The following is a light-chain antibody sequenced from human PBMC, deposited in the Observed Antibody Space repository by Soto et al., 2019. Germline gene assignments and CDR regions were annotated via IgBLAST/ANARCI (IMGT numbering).Light chain of an antibody. J-gene: IGKJ1*01. CDR2: RAS. CDR1: QSISSW. V-gene: IGKV1-5*03. Sequence: DIQMTQSPSTLSASVGDRVIITCRASQSISSWLAWYQQKPGKAPDLLIYRASTLKTGIPSRFSGSGTGTEFTLTISSLQPDGFATYYCQQCDRASWTFGPGTKVDIK. CDR3: QQCDRASWT.